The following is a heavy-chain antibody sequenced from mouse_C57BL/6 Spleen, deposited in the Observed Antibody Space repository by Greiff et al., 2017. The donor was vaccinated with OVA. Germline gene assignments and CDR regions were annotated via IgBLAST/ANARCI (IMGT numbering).Heavy chain of an antibody. J-gene: IGHJ4*01. CDR1: GYSFTGYY. V-gene: IGHV1-42*01. CDR2: INPSTGGT. Sequence: VQLQQSGPELVKPGASVKISCKASGYSFTGYYMNWVKQSPEKSLEWIGEINPSTGGTTYNQKFKAKATLTVDKSSSTAYMQLKSLTSEDSAVYYCARWLLYAMDYWGQGTSVTVSS. D-gene: IGHD2-3*01. CDR3: ARWLLYAMDY.